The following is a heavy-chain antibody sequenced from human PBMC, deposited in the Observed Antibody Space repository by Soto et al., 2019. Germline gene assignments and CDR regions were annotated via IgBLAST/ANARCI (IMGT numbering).Heavy chain of an antibody. CDR3: ARDNCSGGSCYFDYYYYGMDV. J-gene: IGHJ6*02. CDR1: GDSVSSNSAA. CDR2: TYYRSKWYN. V-gene: IGHV6-1*01. D-gene: IGHD2-15*01. Sequence: SQTLSLTCAISGDSVSSNSAAWNWIRQSPSRGLEWLGRTYYRSKWYNDYAVSVKSRITINPDTSKNQFSLQLNSVTPEDTAVYYCARDNCSGGSCYFDYYYYGMDVWGQGTTVTVSS.